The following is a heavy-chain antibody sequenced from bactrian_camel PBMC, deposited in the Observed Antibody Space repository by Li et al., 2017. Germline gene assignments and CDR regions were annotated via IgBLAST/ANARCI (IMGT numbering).Heavy chain of an antibody. V-gene: IGHV3S1*01. CDR1: GFTFSSSW. CDR2: INNSGGTT. D-gene: IGHD1*01. Sequence: HVQLVESGGGSVQAGESLRLACTGSGFTFSSSWMYWVRQAPGKGLEWVSTINNSGGTTYSADSVKGRFTISKDKAKNTLYLKITNLKPEDTGKYYCGARRAWRHAGGQCLSAGYYDMDSWGKGTQVTVS. J-gene: IGHJ7*01.